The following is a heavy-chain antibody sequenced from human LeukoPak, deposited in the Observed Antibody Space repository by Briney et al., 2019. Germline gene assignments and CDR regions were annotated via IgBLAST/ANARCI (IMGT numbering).Heavy chain of an antibody. CDR3: ARGDIYFDN. CDR2: INPGDSDT. CDR1: GYSYTNYW. J-gene: IGHJ4*02. V-gene: IGHV5-51*01. D-gene: IGHD3-10*01. Sequence: GESLKISCKGSGYSYTNYWIGWVRQMRGKGLEWMGIINPGDSDTRYSPSFQGQVTISADKSISTAYLQRNSLKASDTAMYYCARGDIYFDNWGQGTLVTVSS.